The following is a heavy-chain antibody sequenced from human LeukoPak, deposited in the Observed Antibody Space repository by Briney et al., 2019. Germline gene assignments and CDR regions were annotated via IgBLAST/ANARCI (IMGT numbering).Heavy chain of an antibody. V-gene: IGHV4-38-2*02. D-gene: IGHD3-16*01. CDR1: GYSISSGYY. J-gene: IGHJ4*02. CDR3: ARGMITEEFDY. CDR2: IYHSGST. Sequence: PSETLSLTCTVSGYSISSGYYWGWIRQPPGKGLEWIGSIYHSGSTYYNPSLKSRVTISVDTSKNQFSLKLSSVTAADTAVYYCARGMITEEFDYWGQGTLVTVSS.